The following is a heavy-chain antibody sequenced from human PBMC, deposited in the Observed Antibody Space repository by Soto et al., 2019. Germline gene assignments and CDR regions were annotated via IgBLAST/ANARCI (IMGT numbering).Heavy chain of an antibody. Sequence: EVQLVESGGGLVQPGGSLRLSCAASGFTFRDFWLHWVRQAPGKGLVWVARINNDGSDTSYADSVKGRFTMSRDNAKNMVYLQMNSLGVEDTAVYYCGSVFEYWGQGTQVTVSS. CDR1: GFTFRDFW. CDR3: GSVFEY. CDR2: INNDGSDT. V-gene: IGHV3-74*01. J-gene: IGHJ4*02.